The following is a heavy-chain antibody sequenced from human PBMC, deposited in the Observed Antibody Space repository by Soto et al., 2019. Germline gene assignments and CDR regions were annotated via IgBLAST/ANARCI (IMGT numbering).Heavy chain of an antibody. Sequence: GASVKVSCKASGGTFSSYAISWVLQAPGQGLEWMGGIIPIFGTANYAQKFQGRVTITANESTSTAYMELSSLRSEDTAVYYCARDRPPRMTTVPTGWFDPWGQGTLVTVSS. CDR2: IIPIFGTA. CDR1: GGTFSSYA. CDR3: ARDRPPRMTTVPTGWFDP. V-gene: IGHV1-69*13. D-gene: IGHD4-17*01. J-gene: IGHJ5*02.